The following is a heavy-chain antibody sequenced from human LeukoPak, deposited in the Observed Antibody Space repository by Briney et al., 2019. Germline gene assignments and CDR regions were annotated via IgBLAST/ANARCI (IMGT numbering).Heavy chain of an antibody. J-gene: IGHJ4*02. V-gene: IGHV4-4*07. D-gene: IGHD2-2*01. CDR1: GGSISSYY. Sequence: SETLSLTCTVSGGSISSYYWSWIRQPAGKGLEWIGRIYTSGSTNYNPSLKSRVTMSVDTSKNQFSLKLSSVTAADTAVYYCARLSLVVPAAMPEYYFDYWGQGTLVTVSS. CDR2: IYTSGST. CDR3: ARLSLVVPAAMPEYYFDY.